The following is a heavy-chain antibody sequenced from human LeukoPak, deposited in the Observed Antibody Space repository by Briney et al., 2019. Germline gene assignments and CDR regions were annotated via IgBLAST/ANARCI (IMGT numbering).Heavy chain of an antibody. Sequence: SETLSLTCAVYGGSFSGYYWSWIRQPPGKGPEWIGEINHSGSTNYNPSLKSRVTISVDTSKNQFSLKVSSVTAADTAVYYCARGDFKSGSNWGQGTLVTVSS. D-gene: IGHD3-3*01. CDR2: INHSGST. J-gene: IGHJ4*02. CDR3: ARGDFKSGSN. V-gene: IGHV4-34*01. CDR1: GGSFSGYY.